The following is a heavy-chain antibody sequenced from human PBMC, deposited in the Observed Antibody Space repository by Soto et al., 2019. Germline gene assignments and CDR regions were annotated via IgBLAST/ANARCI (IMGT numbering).Heavy chain of an antibody. CDR2: IIPIFGTA. D-gene: IGHD6-19*01. Sequence: QVQLVQSGAEVKKPGSSVKVSCKASGGTFSSYAISWVRQAPGQGLEWMGGIIPIFGTANYAQKFQGRVTITADESXXPAYMELSSLRSEETAVYYCARSLIAVAGQYYCDYWGQGTLVTVSS. CDR3: ARSLIAVAGQYYCDY. J-gene: IGHJ4*02. CDR1: GGTFSSYA. V-gene: IGHV1-69*12.